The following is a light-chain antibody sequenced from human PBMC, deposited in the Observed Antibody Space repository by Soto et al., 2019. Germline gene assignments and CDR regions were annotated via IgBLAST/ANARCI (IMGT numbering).Light chain of an antibody. CDR1: QSVSSN. J-gene: IGKJ4*01. CDR3: QQYYDWPSLT. V-gene: IGKV3-15*01. CDR2: GAS. Sequence: EIVLTQSPGTLSLSPGERATLSCRASQSVSSNLAWYQQKPGQAPRLLIYGASTRATGIPPGFSGSGSGTEFTLSISSLQSTDFAVYYCQQYYDWPSLTFGGGTKVDIK.